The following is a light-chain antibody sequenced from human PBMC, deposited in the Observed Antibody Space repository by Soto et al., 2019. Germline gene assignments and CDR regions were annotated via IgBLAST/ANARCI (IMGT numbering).Light chain of an antibody. CDR3: QQSYGTPWT. V-gene: IGKV1-39*01. J-gene: IGKJ1*01. CDR2: AAS. Sequence: DIQMTQSPSSLSASVGDRVTITCRASQIINHYLKWYQQRLGKAPKLLIYAASTLQSGVPSRFRGSASGTDFTLTISGLQPEDFGTYFCQQSYGTPWTFGQGTKVEI. CDR1: QIINHY.